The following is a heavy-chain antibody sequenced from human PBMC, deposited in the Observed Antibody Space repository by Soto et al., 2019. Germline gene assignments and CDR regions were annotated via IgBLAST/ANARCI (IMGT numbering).Heavy chain of an antibody. D-gene: IGHD2-15*01. J-gene: IGHJ4*02. CDR1: GGSISSGDYY. CDR2: IYYSGST. V-gene: IGHV4-30-4*01. Sequence: SETLSLTCTVSGGSISSGDYYWSWIRQPPGKGLEWIGYIYYSGSTCYNPSLTSRVIISVDTSKNQFSLKLSSVTAADTAVYYSARAFDCSGGSRYSGYYFDYWGQGTLVTVSS. CDR3: ARAFDCSGGSRYSGYYFDY.